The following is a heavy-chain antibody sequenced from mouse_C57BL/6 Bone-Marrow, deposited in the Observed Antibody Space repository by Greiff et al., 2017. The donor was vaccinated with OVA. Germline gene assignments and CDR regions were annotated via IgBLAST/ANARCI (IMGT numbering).Heavy chain of an antibody. CDR2: IYPGDGDT. Sequence: QVQLQQSGPELVKPGASVKISCKASGYAFSSSWMNWVKQRPGKGLEWIGRIYPGDGDTNYNGKFKGKATLTADKSSSTAYMQLSSLTSEDSAVYFCARDSSGYVPDYWGQGTTLTVSS. CDR1: GYAFSSSW. CDR3: ARDSSGYVPDY. V-gene: IGHV1-82*01. D-gene: IGHD3-2*02. J-gene: IGHJ2*01.